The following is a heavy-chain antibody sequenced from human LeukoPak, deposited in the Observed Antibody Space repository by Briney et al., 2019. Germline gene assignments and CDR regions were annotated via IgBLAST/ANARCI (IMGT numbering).Heavy chain of an antibody. CDR3: ARGQGYYGSGSYLGFGY. D-gene: IGHD3-10*01. Sequence: SETLSLTCTVSGGSISSSSYSWSWIRQHPGKGLEWIGYIYYSGSTYYNPSLKSRVTISVDTSKNQFSLKLSSVTAADTAVYYCARGQGYYGSGSYLGFGYWGQGTLVTVSS. V-gene: IGHV4-31*03. CDR2: IYYSGST. J-gene: IGHJ4*02. CDR1: GGSISSSSYS.